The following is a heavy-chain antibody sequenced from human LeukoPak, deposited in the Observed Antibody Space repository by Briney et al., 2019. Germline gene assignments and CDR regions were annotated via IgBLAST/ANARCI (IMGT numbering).Heavy chain of an antibody. D-gene: IGHD3-10*01. J-gene: IGHJ4*02. Sequence: ASVTVSCKTSGYTFTNYYMHWVRQAPGQGLEWIGWINPNSGGTDYAQKFQGRVTMARDTAISTAYMELSRLRSDVTAVYYGARVYYYGTGSYYKEDYWGQGTLVTVSS. CDR2: INPNSGGT. CDR3: ARVYYYGTGSYYKEDY. CDR1: GYTFTNYY. V-gene: IGHV1-2*02.